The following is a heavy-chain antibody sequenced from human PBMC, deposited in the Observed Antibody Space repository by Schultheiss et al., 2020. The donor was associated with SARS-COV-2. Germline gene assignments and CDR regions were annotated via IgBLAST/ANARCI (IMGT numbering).Heavy chain of an antibody. Sequence: GGSLRLSCAASGFTFSSYAMSWVRQAPGKGLEWVAVIWYDGSNKYYADSVKGRFTISRDNSKNTLYLQMNSLRAEDTAVFYCAKDLALIVGATTTYWGQGTLVTVSS. J-gene: IGHJ4*02. CDR1: GFTFSSYA. CDR2: IWYDGSNK. D-gene: IGHD1-26*01. V-gene: IGHV3-33*06. CDR3: AKDLALIVGATTTY.